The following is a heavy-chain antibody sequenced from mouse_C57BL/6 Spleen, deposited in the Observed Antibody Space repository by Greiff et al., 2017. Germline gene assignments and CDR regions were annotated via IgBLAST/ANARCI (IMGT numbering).Heavy chain of an antibody. D-gene: IGHD3-2*01. Sequence: VQLQQSGPELVKPGASVKISCKASGYTFTDYYMNWVQQSPDKSLEWIGDINPNNGCTSYNQKVKGKVTLTVDKSSSTAYMELRSLTSEDSAVYYCAREVATAFDYWGQGTLVTVSA. J-gene: IGHJ3*01. CDR1: GYTFTDYY. V-gene: IGHV1-26*01. CDR2: INPNNGCT. CDR3: AREVATAFDY.